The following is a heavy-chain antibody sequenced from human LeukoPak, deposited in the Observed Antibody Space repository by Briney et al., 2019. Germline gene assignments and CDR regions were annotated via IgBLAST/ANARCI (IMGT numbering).Heavy chain of an antibody. J-gene: IGHJ3*01. CDR2: IDGRSNYK. Sequence: GGSLRLSCAASGLSFSTYSMHWVRQAPGKGLEWVSSIDGRSNYKYYADSVRGRFTISRDNAQSSLFLQMNSLRAEDTALYYCAREDGIVGASSAFDVWGQGTMVTVS. D-gene: IGHD1-26*01. CDR1: GLSFSTYS. V-gene: IGHV3-21*01. CDR3: AREDGIVGASSAFDV.